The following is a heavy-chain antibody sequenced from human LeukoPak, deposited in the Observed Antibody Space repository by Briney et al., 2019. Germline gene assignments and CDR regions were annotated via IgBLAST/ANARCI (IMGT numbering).Heavy chain of an antibody. CDR2: ISYIGGT. CDR3: ARWCGGDCYRSYYYGLDV. Sequence: SETLSLTCTVSGSSISRYNWSWIRQPPGKGLEWIAYISYIGGTSYNPSLKSRVTISLDTSKNQFSLTLTSVTAADTAVYYCARWCGGDCYRSYYYGLDVWGQGTTVTVSS. J-gene: IGHJ6*02. CDR1: GSSISRYN. D-gene: IGHD2-21*02. V-gene: IGHV4-59*01.